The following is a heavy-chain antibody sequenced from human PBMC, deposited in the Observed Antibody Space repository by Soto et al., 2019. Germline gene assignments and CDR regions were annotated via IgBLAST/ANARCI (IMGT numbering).Heavy chain of an antibody. V-gene: IGHV1-18*01. CDR1: GYTFTSYG. J-gene: IGHJ6*02. D-gene: IGHD4-17*01. CDR3: ARDGDHHYDYGDRPSLYYYGMDV. CDR2: ISAYNGNT. Sequence: ASVKVSCKASGYTFTSYGISWVRQAPGQGLEWMGWISAYNGNTNYAQRLQGRVTMTTDTSTSTAYMELRSLRSDDTAVYYCARDGDHHYDYGDRPSLYYYGMDVWGQGTTVTVSS.